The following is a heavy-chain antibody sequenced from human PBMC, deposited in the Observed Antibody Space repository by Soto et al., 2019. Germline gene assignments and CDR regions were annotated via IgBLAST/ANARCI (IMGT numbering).Heavy chain of an antibody. CDR1: GLTFSSYN. Sequence: EVQLVESGGGLVQPGGSLRLSCAASGLTFSSYNMNWVRQAPGKGLEWVSYISGSGRPIHYADSVKGRFTISRDNAKNSLYLQMNSLRDEDTAVYYCASSYYYGMDVWGQGTTVTVSS. V-gene: IGHV3-48*02. CDR3: ASSYYYGMDV. J-gene: IGHJ6*02. CDR2: ISGSGRPI.